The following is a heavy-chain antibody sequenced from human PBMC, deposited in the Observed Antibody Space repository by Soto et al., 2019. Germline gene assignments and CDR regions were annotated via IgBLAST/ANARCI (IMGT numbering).Heavy chain of an antibody. Sequence: EVQLVESGGGLVQPGGSLRLSCAASGFTFSTYSMNWVRQAPGKGLEWVSYIRTGSSTVYYTDSVKGRFTISRDNAKNSLSLQMNSLRAEDTAVYYCARAPREGLLYFDYWGQGTLVTVSS. CDR1: GFTFSTYS. CDR3: ARAPREGLLYFDY. V-gene: IGHV3-48*01. D-gene: IGHD3-22*01. CDR2: IRTGSSTV. J-gene: IGHJ4*02.